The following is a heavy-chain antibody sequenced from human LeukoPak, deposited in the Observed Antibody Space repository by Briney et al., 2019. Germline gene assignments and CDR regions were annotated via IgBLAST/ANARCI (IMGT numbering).Heavy chain of an antibody. Sequence: GGSLRLSCAASGFTFSSYGMHWVRQAPGKGLEWVAVISYDGSNKYYADSVKGRFTISRDNSKNTLYLQMNSLRAEDTAVYYCVRNQWVEQYWYFDLWGRGTLVTVSS. CDR3: VRNQWVEQYWYFDL. J-gene: IGHJ2*01. CDR1: GFTFSSYG. D-gene: IGHD1/OR15-1a*01. V-gene: IGHV3-30*03. CDR2: ISYDGSNK.